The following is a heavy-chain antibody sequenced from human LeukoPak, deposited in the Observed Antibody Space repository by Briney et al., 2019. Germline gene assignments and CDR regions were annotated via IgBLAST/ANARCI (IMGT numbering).Heavy chain of an antibody. CDR1: GGSISSYY. J-gene: IGHJ5*02. D-gene: IGHD6-19*01. CDR3: ARDGVAGRKGWFDP. Sequence: SETLSLTCTVSGGSISSYYWSWLRQPAGKGLEWIGRIYTSGSTNYNPSLKSRVTMSVDTSKNQFSLKLSSVTAADTAVYYCARDGVAGRKGWFDPWGQGTLVTVSS. CDR2: IYTSGST. V-gene: IGHV4-4*07.